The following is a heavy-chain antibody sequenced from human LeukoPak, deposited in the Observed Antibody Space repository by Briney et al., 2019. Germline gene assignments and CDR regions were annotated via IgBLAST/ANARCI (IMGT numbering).Heavy chain of an antibody. J-gene: IGHJ6*03. CDR2: MNPNSGNT. CDR1: GYTFTSYD. CDR3: ARGVVPAALQLYYYYYMDV. D-gene: IGHD2-2*01. Sequence: ASVKVSCKASGYTFTSYDINWVRQATGQGLEWMGWMNPNSGNTGYAQKFQGRVTITRNTSISTAYMELSSLRSEDTAVYYCARGVVPAALQLYYYYYMDVWGKGTTVTVSS. V-gene: IGHV1-8*03.